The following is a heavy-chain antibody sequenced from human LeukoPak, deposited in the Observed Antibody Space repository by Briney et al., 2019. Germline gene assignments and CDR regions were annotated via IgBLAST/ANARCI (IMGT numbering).Heavy chain of an antibody. V-gene: IGHV4-31*03. J-gene: IGHJ5*02. CDR2: IYYSGST. CDR1: GGSLSRGGYY. CDR3: ARVSDAYPYNWFDP. Sequence: SETLSLTCTVSGGSLSRGGYYWSWVRQHPGTGLEWIGYIYYSGSTYYNPSLKSRVTISVDTSNNQFSLKLSSVTAADTAVDYCARVSDAYPYNWFDPWGEGTLVTVSS.